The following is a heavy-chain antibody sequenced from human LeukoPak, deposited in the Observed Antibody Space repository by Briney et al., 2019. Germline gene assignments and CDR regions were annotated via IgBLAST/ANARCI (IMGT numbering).Heavy chain of an antibody. D-gene: IGHD2-2*01. CDR3: ARQVSAASDI. CDR1: GYNFSSYW. J-gene: IGHJ3*02. CDR2: IYPADSDT. V-gene: IGHV5-51*01. Sequence: GESLKISCKGYGYNFSSYWIGWVRQMPGKGLEWMGIIYPADSDTKYSPSFQGQVTISADKSISTAYLQWSSLKASDTAMYYCARQVSAASDIWGQGTMVIVSS.